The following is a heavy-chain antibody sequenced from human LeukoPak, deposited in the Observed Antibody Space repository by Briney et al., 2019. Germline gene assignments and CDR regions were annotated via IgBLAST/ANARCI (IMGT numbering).Heavy chain of an antibody. V-gene: IGHV3-23*01. CDR3: AKRSPYGRPDY. D-gene: IGHD3-16*01. CDR2: ISGSGDNT. CDR1: GVTFSKSA. Sequence: PGGSLRLSCAASGVTFSKSAMSWGRQAPGKGLEWVSAISGSGDNTYYADSVKGRFTISRDNSKNTLYLQMSSLRAEDTALYYCAKRSPYGRPDYWGQGTLVTVSS. J-gene: IGHJ4*02.